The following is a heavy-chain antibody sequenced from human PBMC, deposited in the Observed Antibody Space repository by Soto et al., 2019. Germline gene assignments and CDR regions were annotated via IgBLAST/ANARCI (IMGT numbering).Heavy chain of an antibody. D-gene: IGHD1-20*01. J-gene: IGHJ6*03. V-gene: IGHV3-7*01. CDR2: IKQDGSEK. Sequence: GGSLRLSCAASGFTFSSYWMSWVRQAPGKGLEWVANIKQDGSEKYYVDSVKGRFTISRDNAKNSLYLQMNSLRAEDTAVYYCARESITASNWIFPYYYYYMDVWGKGTTVTVSS. CDR3: ARESITASNWIFPYYYYYMDV. CDR1: GFTFSSYW.